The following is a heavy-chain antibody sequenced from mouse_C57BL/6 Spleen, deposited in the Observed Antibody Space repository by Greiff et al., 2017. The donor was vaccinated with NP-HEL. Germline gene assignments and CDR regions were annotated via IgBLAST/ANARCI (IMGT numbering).Heavy chain of an antibody. CDR1: GYAFSSSW. CDR3: APEFITTVVATRQRYYCDY. V-gene: IGHV1-82*01. J-gene: IGHJ2*01. CDR2: IYPGDGDT. Sequence: QVQLQQSGPELVKPGASVKISCKASGYAFSSSWMNWVKQRPGKGLEWIGRIYPGDGDTNYNGKFKGKATLTADKSSSTAYMQLSSLTSEDSAVYCCAPEFITTVVATRQRYYCDYWGQGTTLTVSS. D-gene: IGHD1-1*01.